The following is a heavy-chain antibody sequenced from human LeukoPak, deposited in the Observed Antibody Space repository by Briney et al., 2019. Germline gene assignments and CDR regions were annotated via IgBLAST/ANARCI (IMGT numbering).Heavy chain of an antibody. Sequence: GSLRLSCAASGFTFSSYSMNWVRQPPGKGLEWIGSIYYSGSTYYNPSLKSRVTISVDTSKNQFSLKLSSVTAADTAVYYCARDSYGSGSYFYYYGMDVWGQGTTVTVSS. V-gene: IGHV4-39*07. CDR2: IYYSGST. D-gene: IGHD3-10*01. CDR3: ARDSYGSGSYFYYYGMDV. J-gene: IGHJ6*02. CDR1: GFTFSSYS.